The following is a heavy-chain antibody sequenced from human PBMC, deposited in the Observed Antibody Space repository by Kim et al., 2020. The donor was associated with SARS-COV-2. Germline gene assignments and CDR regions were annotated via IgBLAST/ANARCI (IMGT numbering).Heavy chain of an antibody. V-gene: IGHV3-73*01. CDR3: TRHDPYSSSLVDY. J-gene: IGHJ4*02. Sequence: YAASVKGRFTISRDDSKNTAYLQMNSLKTEDTAVYYCTRHDPYSSSLVDYWGQRTLVTVSS. D-gene: IGHD6-13*01.